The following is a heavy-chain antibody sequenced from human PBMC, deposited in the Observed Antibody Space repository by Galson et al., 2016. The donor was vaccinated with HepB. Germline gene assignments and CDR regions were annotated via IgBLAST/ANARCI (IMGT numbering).Heavy chain of an antibody. D-gene: IGHD3-3*02. Sequence: SLRLSCAASGFMFSDYWMTWVRQAPGKGLQWVANIKHDGSERYFVDSVKGRFSISRDNADNSLYLQMNGLSAEDTAVYFCARPIYPHGLDLWGQGTLVTVSS. V-gene: IGHV3-7*01. J-gene: IGHJ3*01. CDR2: IKHDGSER. CDR3: ARPIYPHGLDL. CDR1: GFMFSDYW.